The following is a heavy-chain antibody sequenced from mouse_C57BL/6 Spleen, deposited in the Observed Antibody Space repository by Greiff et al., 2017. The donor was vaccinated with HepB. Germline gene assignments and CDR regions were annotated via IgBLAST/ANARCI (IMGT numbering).Heavy chain of an antibody. Sequence: QVQLQQPGAELVRPGSSVKLSCKASGYTFTSYWMHWVKQRPIQGLEWIGNIDPSDSETHYNQKFKDKATLTVDKSSSTAYMQLSSLTSEDSAVYYCARDGGFLYYFDYWGQGTTLTVSS. CDR1: GYTFTSYW. CDR2: IDPSDSET. J-gene: IGHJ2*01. V-gene: IGHV1-52*01. CDR3: ARDGGFLYYFDY.